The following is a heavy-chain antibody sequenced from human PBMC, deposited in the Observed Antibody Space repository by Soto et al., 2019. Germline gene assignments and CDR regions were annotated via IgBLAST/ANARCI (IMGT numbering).Heavy chain of an antibody. CDR3: ARLLYCTSTTCSGGNMDV. J-gene: IGHJ6*02. D-gene: IGHD2-2*01. CDR2: ISNSGNSI. V-gene: IGHV3-11*01. Sequence: SLRLSCAASGITFSDYHMSWIRQAPGKGLEWVSYISNSGNSIYYADSVKGRFTISRDNAKNSLYLQMNSLRVEDTAVYYCARLLYCTSTTCSGGNMDVWGRGTTVTVSS. CDR1: GITFSDYH.